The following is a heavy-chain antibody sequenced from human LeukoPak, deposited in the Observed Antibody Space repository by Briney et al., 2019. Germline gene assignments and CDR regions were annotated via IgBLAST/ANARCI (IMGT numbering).Heavy chain of an antibody. CDR1: GFTFSTYE. J-gene: IGHJ5*02. V-gene: IGHV3-48*03. CDR2: ISSSSVLI. CDR3: ARGTSGTYYNILSNWLDP. Sequence: GGSLRLSCEASGFTFSTYEMSWVRQAPGKGLEWISYISSSSVLIYYADFVKGRFTISRDNAKNSLFLQMNSLRADDTAVYYCARGTSGTYYNILSNWLDPWGQGTLVTVSS. D-gene: IGHD3-10*01.